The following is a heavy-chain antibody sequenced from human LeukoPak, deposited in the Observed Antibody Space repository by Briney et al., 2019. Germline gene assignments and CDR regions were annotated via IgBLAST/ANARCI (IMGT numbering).Heavy chain of an antibody. J-gene: IGHJ1*01. V-gene: IGHV4-39*07. Sequence: SETLSLTCTVSGGSISSSGYSWGWIRQPPGKGLEWIGNINYSGSTYYNPSLKSRVTISVDTSKNQFSLKLSSVTAADTAVYYCARGEDGDYYFQHWGQGTLVTVSS. CDR1: GGSISSSGYS. D-gene: IGHD4-17*01. CDR3: ARGEDGDYYFQH. CDR2: INYSGST.